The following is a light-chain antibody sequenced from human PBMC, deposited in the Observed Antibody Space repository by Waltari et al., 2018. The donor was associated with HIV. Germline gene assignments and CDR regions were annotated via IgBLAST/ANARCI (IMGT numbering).Light chain of an antibody. V-gene: IGLV3-25*03. CDR1: ALPKRC. CDR2: KDS. J-gene: IGLJ3*02. CDR3: QSADSSGTYGV. Sequence: SSDLSQPPSVSVSPGQTARSTCSGDALPKRCAYWYQQKPGRAPALVIYKDSERPSGIPERFSGSSSGKTVTLTISGDQAEDEADYCCQSADSSGTYGVFGGGTKLTVL.